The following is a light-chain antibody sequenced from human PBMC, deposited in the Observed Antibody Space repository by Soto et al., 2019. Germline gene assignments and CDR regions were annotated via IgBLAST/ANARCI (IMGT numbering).Light chain of an antibody. CDR3: CSYAGSSTYV. V-gene: IGLV2-23*02. CDR1: NSVVGSYNL. J-gene: IGLJ1*01. CDR2: EVS. Sequence: QSALTQPASVSGSPGQSITISCTGTNSVVGSYNLVSWYQQHPGKAPKLMIYEVSKRPSGVSNRFSGSKSGNTASLTISGLEADDEADYYCCSYAGSSTYVFGTGTKLTVL.